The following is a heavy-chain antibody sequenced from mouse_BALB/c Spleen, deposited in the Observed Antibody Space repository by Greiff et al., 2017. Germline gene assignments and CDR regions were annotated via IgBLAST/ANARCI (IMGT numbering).Heavy chain of an antibody. D-gene: IGHD1-1*01. CDR1: GYTFTSYW. CDR2: INPSTGYT. Sequence: VQLQQSGAELAKPGASVKMSCKASGYTFTSYWMHWVKQRPGQGLEWIGYINPSTGYTEYNQKFKDKATLTADKSSSTAYMQLSSLTSEDSAVYYCARWGITTVVDWYFDVWGAGTTVTVSS. CDR3: ARWGITTVVDWYFDV. V-gene: IGHV1-7*01. J-gene: IGHJ1*01.